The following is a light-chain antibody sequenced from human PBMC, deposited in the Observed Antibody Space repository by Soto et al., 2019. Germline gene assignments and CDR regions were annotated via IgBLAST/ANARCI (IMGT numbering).Light chain of an antibody. CDR1: SSDVGGYNS. CDR2: EVN. CDR3: TSHTASSTWV. J-gene: IGLJ3*02. V-gene: IGLV2-8*01. Sequence: QSALTQPPSASGSPGQSVTISCTGTSSDVGGYNSVSWYQQHPGKAPKLMTYEVNKRPSGVPDRFSGSKSGNTASLTVSGLQAEDEADYYCTSHTASSTWVFGGGTQLTVL.